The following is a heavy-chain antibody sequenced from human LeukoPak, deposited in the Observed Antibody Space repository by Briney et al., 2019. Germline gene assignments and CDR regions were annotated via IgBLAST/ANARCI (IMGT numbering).Heavy chain of an antibody. Sequence: SETLSLTCTVSGGSISSSSYYWGWIRQPPGKGLEWIGSIYYSGSTYYNPSLKSRVTISVDPSKNQFSLKLSSVTAADTAVYYCARHSGYSYGYAYYYYYMDVWGKGTTVTVSS. CDR3: ARHSGYSYGYAYYYYYMDV. CDR1: GGSISSSSYY. V-gene: IGHV4-39*01. D-gene: IGHD5-18*01. CDR2: IYYSGST. J-gene: IGHJ6*03.